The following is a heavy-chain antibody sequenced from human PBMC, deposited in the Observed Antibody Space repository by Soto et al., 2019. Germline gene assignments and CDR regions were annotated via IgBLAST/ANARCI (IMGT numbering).Heavy chain of an antibody. V-gene: IGHV4-59*01. CDR1: GASISNDY. CDR2: IYNGGSP. Sequence: QVLLQESGPGLVKPSETLSLTCTVSGASISNDYWSWIRQPPGKRLEYIGFIYNGGSPNYNPSLESRLTISPDTSQNQCSMKLKSVTAADTAVYYGARGEWFVRGYGMDVWGRGTTVTVS. D-gene: IGHD3-3*01. J-gene: IGHJ6*02. CDR3: ARGEWFVRGYGMDV.